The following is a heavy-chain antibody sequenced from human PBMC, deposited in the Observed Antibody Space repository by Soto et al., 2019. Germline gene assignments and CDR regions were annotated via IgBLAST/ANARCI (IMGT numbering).Heavy chain of an antibody. Sequence: GGSVKVSCKASGGTFSSYAISWVRQAPGQGLEWMGGIIPIFGTANYAQKFQGRVTITADESTSTAYMELSSLRSEDTAVYYCASRSYGDYYYYGMDVWGQGTTVTVSS. CDR2: IIPIFGTA. D-gene: IGHD5-18*01. J-gene: IGHJ6*02. CDR1: GGTFSSYA. CDR3: ASRSYGDYYYYGMDV. V-gene: IGHV1-69*13.